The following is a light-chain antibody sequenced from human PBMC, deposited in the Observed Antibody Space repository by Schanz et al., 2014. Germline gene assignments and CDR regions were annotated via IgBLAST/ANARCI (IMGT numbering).Light chain of an antibody. CDR1: QDISNY. J-gene: IGKJ4*01. CDR2: DAS. V-gene: IGKV1-33*01. Sequence: DIQMTQSPSSLSASVGDRVTITCQASQDISNYLNWYQQKPGKAPKLLIYDASNLETGVPSRFSGSGSVTDFTFTISSLQPEDIATYYCQQYDNLPSFGGGTKVESK. CDR3: QQYDNLPS.